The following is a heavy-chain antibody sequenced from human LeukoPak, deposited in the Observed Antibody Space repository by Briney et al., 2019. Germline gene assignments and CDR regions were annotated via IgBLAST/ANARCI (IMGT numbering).Heavy chain of an antibody. CDR3: AKASNYGSGSYYPRGVDY. CDR1: GFTFSSYA. CDR2: ISGSGGST. V-gene: IGHV3-23*01. J-gene: IGHJ4*02. D-gene: IGHD3-10*01. Sequence: GGSLRLSCAASGFTFSSYAMSWVRQAPGKGLEWVSAISGSGGSTYYADSVKGRFTISRDNSKNALYLQMNSLRAEDTAVYYCAKASNYGSGSYYPRGVDYWGQGTLVTVSS.